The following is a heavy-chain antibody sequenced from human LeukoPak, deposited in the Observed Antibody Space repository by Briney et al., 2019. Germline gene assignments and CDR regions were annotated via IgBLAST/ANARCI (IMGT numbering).Heavy chain of an antibody. D-gene: IGHD4-17*01. J-gene: IGHJ4*02. CDR2: INPNSGGT. V-gene: IGHV1-2*02. CDR1: GYTFTGYY. Sequence: ASVKVSCKASGYTFTGYYMHWVRQAPGQGLEWMGWINPNSGGTNYVQKFQGRVTMTRDTSISTAYMELSRLRSDDTAVYYCARTRGYGDFYFDYWGQGTLVTVSS. CDR3: ARTRGYGDFYFDY.